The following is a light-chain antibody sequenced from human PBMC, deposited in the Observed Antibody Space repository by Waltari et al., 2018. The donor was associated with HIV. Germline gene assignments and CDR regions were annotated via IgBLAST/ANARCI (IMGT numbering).Light chain of an antibody. J-gene: IGLJ2*01. CDR3: VVWDARLNGLV. CDR1: SSNIGSDA. V-gene: IGLV1-44*01. Sequence: QSVLTQPPSASGTPGQRVTISCSGSSSNIGSDAVNWHQQFPGTAPKVLIYSNDQRPAGLPDRLSGSKSGTSASLAINGLQSEDEADYYCVVWDARLNGLVFGGGTKLTVL. CDR2: SND.